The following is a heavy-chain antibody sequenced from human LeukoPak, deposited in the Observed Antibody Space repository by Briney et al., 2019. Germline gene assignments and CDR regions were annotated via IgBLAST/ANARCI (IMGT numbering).Heavy chain of an antibody. CDR2: IYHSGST. CDR1: GYSISGAYY. D-gene: IGHD6-13*01. CDR3: ARDRFAYSSRNHYFDY. V-gene: IGHV4-38-2*02. J-gene: IGHJ4*02. Sequence: SETLSLTCAVSGYSISGAYYWGWIRQPPGRGLEWIGGIYHSGSTYYNPSLKSRVTISVDTSKNQFSLKLSSVTAADTAVYYCARDRFAYSSRNHYFDYWGQGTLVTVSS.